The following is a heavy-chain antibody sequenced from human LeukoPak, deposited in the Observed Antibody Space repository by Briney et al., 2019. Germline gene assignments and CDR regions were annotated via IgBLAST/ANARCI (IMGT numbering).Heavy chain of an antibody. CDR2: IKQDGSEK. J-gene: IGHJ6*02. CDR1: GFTFSSYA. D-gene: IGHD6-13*01. V-gene: IGHV3-7*01. Sequence: PGGSLRLSCAASGFTFSSYAMSWVRQAPGKGLEWVANIKQDGSEKYYVDSVKGRFTISRDNAKNSLYLQMNSLRAEDTAVYYCARELSSSWYYYGMDVWGQGTTVTVSS. CDR3: ARELSSSWYYYGMDV.